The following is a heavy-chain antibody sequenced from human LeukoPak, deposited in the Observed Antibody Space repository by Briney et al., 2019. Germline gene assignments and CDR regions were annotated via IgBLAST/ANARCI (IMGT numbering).Heavy chain of an antibody. V-gene: IGHV3-53*01. CDR3: ASGLRAVWIQLSGPDY. CDR1: GFSVSSNY. D-gene: IGHD5-18*01. CDR2: IYSGGST. J-gene: IGHJ4*02. Sequence: QPGGSLRLSCAASGFSVSSNYMSWVRQAPGKGLEWVSLIYSGGSTYYAGSVKGRFTISRDTSKNTLYLQMNSLRPEDTAVYYCASGLRAVWIQLSGPDYWGQGTLVTVSS.